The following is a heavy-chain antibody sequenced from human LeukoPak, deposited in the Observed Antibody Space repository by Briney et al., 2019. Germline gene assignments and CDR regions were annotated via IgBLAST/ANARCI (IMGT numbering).Heavy chain of an antibody. CDR1: GYTFTSYG. J-gene: IGHJ4*02. V-gene: IGHV1-18*01. CDR3: AREVYQGGSSWYDY. CDR2: ISAYNGNT. D-gene: IGHD6-13*01. Sequence: GASVKVSCKASGYTFTSYGISWVRQARGQGLEWMGWISAYNGNTNYAQKLQGRVTMTTDTSTSTAYMELRSLRSDDTAVYYCAREVYQGGSSWYDYWGQGTLVTVSS.